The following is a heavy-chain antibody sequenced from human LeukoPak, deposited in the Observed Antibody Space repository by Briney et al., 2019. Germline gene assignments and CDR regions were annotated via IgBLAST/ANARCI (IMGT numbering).Heavy chain of an antibody. CDR2: IYYSGST. V-gene: IGHV4-61*01. CDR3: ARDRRFRFDP. CDR1: GGSVSSGSYY. J-gene: IGHJ5*02. Sequence: SETLSLTCTVSGGSVSSGSYYWSWIRQPPGKGLEWIGYIYYSGSTNYNPSLKSRVTISVDTSKNQFSLKLSSVTAADTAVCYYARDRRFRFDPWGQGTLVTVSS.